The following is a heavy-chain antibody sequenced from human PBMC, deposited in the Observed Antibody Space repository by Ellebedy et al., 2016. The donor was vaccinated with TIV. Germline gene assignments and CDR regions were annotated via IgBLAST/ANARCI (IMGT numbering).Heavy chain of an antibody. J-gene: IGHJ1*01. V-gene: IGHV3-30-3*01. CDR1: GFTFSSYA. CDR3: ARDSGDQYFQH. CDR2: ISYDGSNK. Sequence: PGGSLRLSCAASGFTFSSYAMHWVRQAPGKGLEWVAVISYDGSNKYYADSVKGRFTISRDNSKNTLYLQMNSLRAEDTAVYYCARDSGDQYFQHWGQGTLVTVSS.